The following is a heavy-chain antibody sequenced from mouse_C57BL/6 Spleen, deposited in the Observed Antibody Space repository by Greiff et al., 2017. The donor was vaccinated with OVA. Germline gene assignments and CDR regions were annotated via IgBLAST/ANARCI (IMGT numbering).Heavy chain of an antibody. J-gene: IGHJ4*01. V-gene: IGHV5-17*01. CDR2: ISSGSSTI. Sequence: EVKLMESGGGLVKPGWSLKLSCAASGFTFSDYGMHWVRQAPEKGLEWVAYISSGSSTIYYADTVKGRFTISRDNAKNTLFLQMTSLRSEDTAMYYCARNDYDAMDYWGQGTSVTVSS. CDR3: ARNDYDAMDY. CDR1: GFTFSDYG.